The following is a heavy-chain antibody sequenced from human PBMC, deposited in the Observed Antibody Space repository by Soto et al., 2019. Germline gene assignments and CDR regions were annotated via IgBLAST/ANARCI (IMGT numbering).Heavy chain of an antibody. Sequence: QVQLQESGPGLVKPSETLSLTCSVSGASISSYYWSWIRQPPGKGLEWIGYVHYSGSTSYNPSLKSRLTISVDTSRSQFSLMLSSVNAADTAFHYCARGRSIHHHWGQGILVTVSS. D-gene: IGHD3-3*02. CDR1: GASISSYY. V-gene: IGHV4-59*01. CDR2: VHYSGST. J-gene: IGHJ5*02. CDR3: ARGRSIHHH.